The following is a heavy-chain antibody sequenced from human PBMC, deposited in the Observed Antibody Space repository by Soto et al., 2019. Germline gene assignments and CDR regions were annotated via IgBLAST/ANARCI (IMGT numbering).Heavy chain of an antibody. CDR1: GYTFTSYG. CDR2: ISAYNGNT. Sequence: QVQLVQSGAEVKKPGASVKVSCKASGYTFTSYGISWVRQAPGQGLEWMGWISAYNGNTNYAQKLQGRVTMTTDTSTSTACMELRSPSSDDTAVNYGARGEYCSSTSCFEYWGQGTLVTVSS. CDR3: ARGEYCSSTSCFEY. D-gene: IGHD2-2*01. J-gene: IGHJ4*02. V-gene: IGHV1-18*01.